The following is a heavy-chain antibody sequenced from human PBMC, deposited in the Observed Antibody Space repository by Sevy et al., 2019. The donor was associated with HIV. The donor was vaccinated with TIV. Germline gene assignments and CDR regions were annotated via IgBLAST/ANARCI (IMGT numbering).Heavy chain of an antibody. Sequence: GSLRLSCAASGFTFSSYTMNWVRQAPGKGLEWISYISSSGSTIYYADSVKGRFTISRDNAKNSLYLQMNSLRDEDTAVYYCARDDLGYCTTTGCWGWFAPWGQGTLVTFSS. CDR1: GFTFSSYT. D-gene: IGHD2-2*01. CDR3: ARDDLGYCTTTGCWGWFAP. J-gene: IGHJ5*02. CDR2: ISSSGSTI. V-gene: IGHV3-48*02.